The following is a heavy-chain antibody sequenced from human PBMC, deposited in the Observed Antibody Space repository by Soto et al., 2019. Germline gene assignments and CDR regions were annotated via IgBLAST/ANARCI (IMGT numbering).Heavy chain of an antibody. CDR3: ARGISRLTLGFDI. Sequence: ASVKVSCKASGGTFSSYTISWVRQAPGQGLEWMGRIIPILGIANYAQKFQGRVTITADKSTSTAYMELSSLRSEDTAVYYCARGISRLTLGFDIWGQGTMVTVSS. V-gene: IGHV1-69*02. CDR2: IIPILGIA. J-gene: IGHJ3*02. CDR1: GGTFSSYT. D-gene: IGHD3-10*01.